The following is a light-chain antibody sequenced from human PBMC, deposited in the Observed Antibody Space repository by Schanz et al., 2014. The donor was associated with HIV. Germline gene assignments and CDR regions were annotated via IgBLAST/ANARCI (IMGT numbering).Light chain of an antibody. V-gene: IGKV3-15*01. Sequence: EIVLTQSPGTLSLSPGERATLSCRASQSISRNYLAWFQQKPGQAPRLLIFGASIRTTGIPARFSGSGSGTEFTLTIGSLQSEDFAVYYCQQYNNWPRTFGQGTKVEIK. CDR3: QQYNNWPRT. J-gene: IGKJ1*01. CDR2: GAS. CDR1: QSISRN.